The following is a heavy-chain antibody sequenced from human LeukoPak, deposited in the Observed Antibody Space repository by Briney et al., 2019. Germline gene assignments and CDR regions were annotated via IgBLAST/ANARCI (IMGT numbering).Heavy chain of an antibody. CDR1: GGPISSYY. Sequence: SEPLSLTCTVSGGPISSYYWSWMRQPPGKGLEWIGYTYYSGSTNYHPALKSRVSISIDTSKKQFSLKLSSVTAADTAVYYCARGFGELSVWGQGTLVTVSS. CDR3: ARGFGELSV. J-gene: IGHJ4*02. V-gene: IGHV4-59*01. D-gene: IGHD3-10*01. CDR2: TYYSGST.